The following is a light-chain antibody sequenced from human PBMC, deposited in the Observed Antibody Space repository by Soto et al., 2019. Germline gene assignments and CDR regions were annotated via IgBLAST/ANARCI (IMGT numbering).Light chain of an antibody. J-gene: IGKJ2*01. CDR2: GAS. CDR1: QSVSSSY. Sequence: EIVLTQSPGTLSLSPGERATLSCRASQSVSSSYLAWYQQKPGQAPRLLIYGASSRATGIPDRFSGSGSGKDFTLTISRLEPEDFAVYYCQQYGSSPASLYTFGQGTKLEIK. V-gene: IGKV3-20*01. CDR3: QQYGSSPASLYT.